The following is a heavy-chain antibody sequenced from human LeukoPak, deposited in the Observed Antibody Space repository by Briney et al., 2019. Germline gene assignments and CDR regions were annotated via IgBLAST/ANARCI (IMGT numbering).Heavy chain of an antibody. Sequence: KSSETLSLTCTVSGGSISSYYWSWIRQSPGKGLEWIGNIYDSGSTNYNPSLKSRVTILIDTFKNQFSLKLSSVTAADTAVYYCARVGSGVLDYWGQGTLVTVSS. D-gene: IGHD2-15*01. CDR1: GGSISSYY. CDR3: ARVGSGVLDY. V-gene: IGHV4-59*01. CDR2: IYDSGST. J-gene: IGHJ4*02.